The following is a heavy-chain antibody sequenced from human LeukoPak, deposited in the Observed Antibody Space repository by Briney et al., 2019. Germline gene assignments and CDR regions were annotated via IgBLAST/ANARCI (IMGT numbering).Heavy chain of an antibody. D-gene: IGHD4-23*01. V-gene: IGHV3-48*02. CDR3: SRDRDYDGYYMDF. CDR1: GYTFTSYS. J-gene: IGHJ4*02. Sequence: VGSLRVSCAASGYTFTSYSINWVRQAPGQGVEWVSYINNSGDTIYYAHSVKGRFTISRNNAKNSTYMQINTLIDEATAGYYCSRDRDYDGYYMDFWGEGTRVTVSS. CDR2: INNSGDTI.